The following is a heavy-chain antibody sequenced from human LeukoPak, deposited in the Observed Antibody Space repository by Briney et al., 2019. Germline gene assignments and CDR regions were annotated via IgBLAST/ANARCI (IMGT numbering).Heavy chain of an antibody. CDR2: INHSGST. J-gene: IGHJ4*02. Sequence: SETLSLTCAVYGGSFSGYYWSWIRQPPGKGLEWIGEINHSGSTNYNPSLKSRVTISVDTSKNQFSLKLSSVTAADTAVYYCARKDYGDYGQSFDYWGQGTLVTVSS. V-gene: IGHV4-34*01. CDR1: GGSFSGYY. CDR3: ARKDYGDYGQSFDY. D-gene: IGHD4-17*01.